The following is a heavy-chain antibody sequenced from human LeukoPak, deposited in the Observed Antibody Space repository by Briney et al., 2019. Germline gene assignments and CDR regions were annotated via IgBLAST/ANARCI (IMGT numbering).Heavy chain of an antibody. V-gene: IGHV3-21*01. J-gene: IGHJ5*02. CDR1: GFTFSSYT. CDR3: AKDRLEWLTNWFDP. D-gene: IGHD3-3*01. CDR2: ISSSSSYV. Sequence: GGSLRLSCAASGFTFSSYTMNWVRQAPGKGLEWVSSISSSSSYVYYADSVKGRFTISRDNAKNSLYLQMNSLRAEDTAVYYCAKDRLEWLTNWFDPWGQGTLVTVSS.